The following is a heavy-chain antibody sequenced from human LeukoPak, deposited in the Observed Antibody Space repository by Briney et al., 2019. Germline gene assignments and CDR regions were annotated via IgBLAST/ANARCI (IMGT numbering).Heavy chain of an antibody. Sequence: SETLSLTCAVSGASFRGYYWTWIRQPPGKGLEWIGDVNHSGSAKYNPSLKSRVTISVDTTKNQFFLRLSPVSAADTDVYYCARERASSNDNNWFDPSGQGTLVTVSS. CDR3: ARERASSNDNNWFDP. CDR1: GASFRGYY. V-gene: IGHV4-34*01. J-gene: IGHJ5*02. CDR2: VNHSGSA. D-gene: IGHD4-11*01.